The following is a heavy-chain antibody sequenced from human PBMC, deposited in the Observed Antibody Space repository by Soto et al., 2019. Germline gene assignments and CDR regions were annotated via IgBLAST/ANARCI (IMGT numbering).Heavy chain of an antibody. CDR1: GFTFSSYA. CDR3: AKERIYCTNGVCYKTPAFDY. D-gene: IGHD2-8*01. V-gene: IGHV3-23*01. J-gene: IGHJ4*02. CDR2: ISGSGGST. Sequence: PGGSLRLSCAASGFTFSSYAISWVRQAPGKGLELVSAISGSGGSTYYADSVKGRFTISRDNSKNTLYLQMNSLRAEDTAVYYCAKERIYCTNGVCYKTPAFDYWGQGTLVTVSS.